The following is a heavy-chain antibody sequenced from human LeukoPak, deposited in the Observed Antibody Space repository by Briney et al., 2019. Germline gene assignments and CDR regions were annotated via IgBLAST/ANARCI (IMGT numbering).Heavy chain of an antibody. Sequence: ASVKVSCKASGYTFSNYAINWVRQAPGQGLEWMGGIIPVFGTAHYAQKFQDRVTIAADGSTSTVYMELSSLRSEDTAVYYCARAHSRNYYYYGMDVWGQGTTVTVSS. CDR2: IIPVFGTA. D-gene: IGHD2-15*01. CDR1: GYTFSNYA. J-gene: IGHJ6*02. V-gene: IGHV1-69*13. CDR3: ARAHSRNYYYYGMDV.